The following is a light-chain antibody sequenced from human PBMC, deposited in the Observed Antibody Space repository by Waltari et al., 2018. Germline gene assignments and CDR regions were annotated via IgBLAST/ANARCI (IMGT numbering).Light chain of an antibody. V-gene: IGKV1-39*01. CDR1: QTMNKY. Sequence: DIQMTQSPSSLSASVGDRVTIACRASQTMNKYLSWYRQKVGKAPELLLYDTSTLQTRVPSRFSGSGSGTEFTLTISSLQPEDFATYYCHQTYSMPFTFGPGTKVDMK. CDR3: HQTYSMPFT. J-gene: IGKJ3*01. CDR2: DTS.